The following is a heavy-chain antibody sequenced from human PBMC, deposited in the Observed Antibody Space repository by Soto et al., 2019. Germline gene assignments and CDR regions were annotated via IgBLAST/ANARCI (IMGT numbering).Heavy chain of an antibody. CDR3: SRSYYDFWSGYPPMYYFDY. CDR2: IYYSGST. D-gene: IGHD3-3*01. Sequence: PSETLSLTCTVSGGSISSYYWSWIRQPPGKGLELIGYIYYSGSTNYIPFLKSRVTISVDTSKNQFSLKLSSVTAADTAVYYCSRSYYDFWSGYPPMYYFDYWGQGTLVTVSS. CDR1: GGSISSYY. J-gene: IGHJ4*02. V-gene: IGHV4-59*01.